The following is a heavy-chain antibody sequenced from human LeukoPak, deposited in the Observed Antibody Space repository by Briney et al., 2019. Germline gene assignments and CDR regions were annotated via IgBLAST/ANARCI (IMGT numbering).Heavy chain of an antibody. CDR2: IIPIFGTA. D-gene: IGHD3-9*01. CDR3: ARDRGDILTGLFDY. Sequence: GASVKVSCKASGGTFSSYAISWVRQAPGQGLEWMGGIIPIFGTANYAQKFQGRVTITADESTSTAYMELSSLRSEDTAVYYCARDRGDILTGLFDYWGQGTLVIVSS. CDR1: GGTFSSYA. J-gene: IGHJ4*02. V-gene: IGHV1-69*13.